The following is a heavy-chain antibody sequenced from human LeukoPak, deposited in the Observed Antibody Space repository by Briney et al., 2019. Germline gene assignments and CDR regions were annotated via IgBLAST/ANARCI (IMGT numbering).Heavy chain of an antibody. Sequence: GGSLRLSCAASGFTFSSYAMSWVRQAPGKGLEWVSAISGSGGSTYRADSVKGRFTISRNNSKNTLYLQMNSLRAEDTAVYYCAKVIDGGMVSLDYWGQGTLVTVSS. CDR3: AKVIDGGMVSLDY. V-gene: IGHV3-23*01. J-gene: IGHJ4*02. D-gene: IGHD5-18*01. CDR1: GFTFSSYA. CDR2: ISGSGGST.